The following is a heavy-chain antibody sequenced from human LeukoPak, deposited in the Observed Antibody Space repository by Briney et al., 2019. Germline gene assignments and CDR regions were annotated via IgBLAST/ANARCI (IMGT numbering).Heavy chain of an antibody. CDR1: GGSISPYY. CDR2: IHYQEST. D-gene: IGHD3-3*01. V-gene: IGHV4-59*01. J-gene: IGHJ4*02. Sequence: PSETLSLTCTVSGGSISPYYWSWIRQPPGKGLEWIGYIHYQESTNYNPSLTSRVTISVDTSKNQFSLKLTAATAADTAVYYCARNANDFWNGYLHYFDYWGQGTHITVSS. CDR3: ARNANDFWNGYLHYFDY.